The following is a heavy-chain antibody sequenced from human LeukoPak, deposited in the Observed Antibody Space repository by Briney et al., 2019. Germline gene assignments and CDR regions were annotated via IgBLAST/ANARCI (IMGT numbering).Heavy chain of an antibody. CDR2: ISNSGDSI. Sequence: GGSLRLSCAASGFTFRSYEMNWVRQAPGKGLEWVSFISNSGDSIYYADSGKGRFTISRDNAKNSLFLQMNSLRAEDTAVYYCASPIAVAGGGGFDYWGQGTLVTVSS. CDR3: ASPIAVAGGGGFDY. V-gene: IGHV3-48*03. D-gene: IGHD6-19*01. CDR1: GFTFRSYE. J-gene: IGHJ4*02.